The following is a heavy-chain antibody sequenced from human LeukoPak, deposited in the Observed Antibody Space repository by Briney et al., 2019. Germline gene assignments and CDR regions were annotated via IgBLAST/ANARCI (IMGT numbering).Heavy chain of an antibody. Sequence: SETLSLTCTVSGGSISSSSYYWGWIRQPPGKGLEWIGSIYYSGSTYHNPSLKSRVTISVDTSKNQFSLKLSSVTAADTAVYYCASPPRLQYYDSSGYLDVWGKGTTVTISS. CDR1: GGSISSSSYY. D-gene: IGHD3-22*01. J-gene: IGHJ6*04. CDR2: IYYSGST. CDR3: ASPPRLQYYDSSGYLDV. V-gene: IGHV4-39*01.